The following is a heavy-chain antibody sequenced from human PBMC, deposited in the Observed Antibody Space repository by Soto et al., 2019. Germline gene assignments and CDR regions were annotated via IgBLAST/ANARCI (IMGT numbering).Heavy chain of an antibody. V-gene: IGHV3-15*07. CDR3: TPESDTAMVGGYYYCGMDV. D-gene: IGHD5-18*01. J-gene: IGHJ6*02. Sequence: EVQLVESGGGLVKPGGSLRLSCAASGFTFSNAWMNWVRQAPGKGLEWVGRIKSKTDGGTTDYAAPVKGRFTISRDDSKNTLDLQMNSLKTEDTSVYYCTPESDTAMVGGYYYCGMDVWGQGTTVTVSS. CDR1: GFTFSNAW. CDR2: IKSKTDGGTT.